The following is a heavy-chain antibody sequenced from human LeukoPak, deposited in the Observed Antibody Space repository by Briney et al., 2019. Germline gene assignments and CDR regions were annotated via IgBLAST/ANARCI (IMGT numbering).Heavy chain of an antibody. Sequence: KPSETLSLTCAVYGGSFSGYYWSWIRQPPGKGLEWIGEINHSGSINYNPSLKSRVTISVDTSKNQFSLRLSSVTAADTAVYYCVRDFGDYRSADWGQGTLVTVSS. CDR2: INHSGSI. V-gene: IGHV4-34*01. CDR1: GGSFSGYY. CDR3: VRDFGDYRSAD. J-gene: IGHJ4*02. D-gene: IGHD4-17*01.